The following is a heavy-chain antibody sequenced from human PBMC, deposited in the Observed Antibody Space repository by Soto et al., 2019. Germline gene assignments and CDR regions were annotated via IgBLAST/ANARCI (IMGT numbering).Heavy chain of an antibody. CDR3: AKGRSRHYDILSLDY. CDR1: GFTFSSYG. D-gene: IGHD3-9*01. V-gene: IGHV3-30*18. Sequence: QVQLVESGGGVVQPGRSLRLSCAASGFTFSSYGMHWVRQAPGKGLEWVAVISYDGSNKYYADSVKGRFTISRDNSKNTLYLQMNSLRAEDTAVYYCAKGRSRHYDILSLDYWCQGTLVTVSS. CDR2: ISYDGSNK. J-gene: IGHJ4*02.